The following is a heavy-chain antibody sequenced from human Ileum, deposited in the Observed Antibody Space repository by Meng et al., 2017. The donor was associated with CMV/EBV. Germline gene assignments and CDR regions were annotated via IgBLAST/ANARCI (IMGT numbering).Heavy chain of an antibody. Sequence: GSLRLSCSVSGGSISSYYWSWIRQPPGKGLEWIGYIYNSGSTNYHPSLKSRVTISVDTSKNQFSLKLSSVTAADTAVYYCARTPFYWGLGILVTVSS. V-gene: IGHV4-59*01. CDR3: ARTPFY. D-gene: IGHD2-15*01. CDR1: GGSISSYY. CDR2: IYNSGST. J-gene: IGHJ4*02.